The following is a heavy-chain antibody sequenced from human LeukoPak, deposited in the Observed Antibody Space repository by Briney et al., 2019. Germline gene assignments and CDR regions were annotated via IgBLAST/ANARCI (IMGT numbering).Heavy chain of an antibody. J-gene: IGHJ1*01. CDR1: GGSISSYY. V-gene: IGHV4-4*07. CDR2: IYTSGST. D-gene: IGHD1-26*01. CDR3: ARGEVGPTTCFLH. Sequence: TSETLSLTCTVSGGSISSYYWNWIRQPAGKGLEWIGRIYTSGSTNYNPSLKSRLTMSVDTSKNQFSLKLSSVTAADTAVYYCARGEVGPTTCFLHWGQGTLVTVSS.